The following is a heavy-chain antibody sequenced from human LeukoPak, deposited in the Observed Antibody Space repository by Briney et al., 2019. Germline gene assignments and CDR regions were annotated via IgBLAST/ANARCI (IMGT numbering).Heavy chain of an antibody. J-gene: IGHJ3*02. CDR3: GTVRVSDDALYI. V-gene: IGHV1-24*01. D-gene: IGHD5/OR15-5a*01. CDR1: GYTLTELS. Sequence: ASVKVSCRVSGYTLTELSMHWVRQAPGKGLEWMGGFDPEDGETMYAQRFQGRVTMTEDTSTDTAYMELSSLRSEDTSVNYCGTVRVSDDALYIWGEGTMVTVSS. CDR2: FDPEDGET.